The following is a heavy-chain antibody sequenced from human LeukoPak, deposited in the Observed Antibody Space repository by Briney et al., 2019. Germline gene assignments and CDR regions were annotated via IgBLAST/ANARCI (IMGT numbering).Heavy chain of an antibody. Sequence: GGSLRLSCAVSGFTFSRYEMSWVRQAPGKGLEWISYISPSGTTIYFVDSVKGRFIISRDNAKDSLYLQMNSLRVEDTAVYYCARDPRGPDYWGQGTLVTVSS. CDR2: ISPSGTTI. CDR3: ARDPRGPDY. CDR1: GFTFSRYE. J-gene: IGHJ4*02. V-gene: IGHV3-48*03.